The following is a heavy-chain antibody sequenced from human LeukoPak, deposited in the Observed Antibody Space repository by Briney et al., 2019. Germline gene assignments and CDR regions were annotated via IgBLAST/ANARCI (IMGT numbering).Heavy chain of an antibody. V-gene: IGHV4-39*07. J-gene: IGHJ4*02. Sequence: RSSETLSLTCTVSGGSISSSSYYWGWIRQPPGKGLEWIGSIYYSGSTYYNPSLKSRVTISVDTSKNQFSLKLSSVTAADTAVYYCARLVVVPAATHARDYWGQGTLVTVSS. CDR1: GGSISSSSYY. CDR2: IYYSGST. D-gene: IGHD2-2*01. CDR3: ARLVVVPAATHARDY.